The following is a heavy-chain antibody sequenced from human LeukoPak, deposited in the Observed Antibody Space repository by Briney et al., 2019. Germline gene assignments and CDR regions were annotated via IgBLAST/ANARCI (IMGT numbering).Heavy chain of an antibody. V-gene: IGHV1-24*01. J-gene: IGHJ4*02. D-gene: IGHD3-3*01. CDR2: FDPEDGET. CDR1: GYTLTELS. Sequence: ASVKVSCKVSGYTLTELSMHWVRQAPGKGLEWMGGFDPEDGETIYAQKFQGRVTMTEDTSTDTAYMELSSLRSEDTAVYYCARGTTWAVYYDFWSGYYSGSFDYWGQGTLVTVSS. CDR3: ARGTTWAVYYDFWSGYYSGSFDY.